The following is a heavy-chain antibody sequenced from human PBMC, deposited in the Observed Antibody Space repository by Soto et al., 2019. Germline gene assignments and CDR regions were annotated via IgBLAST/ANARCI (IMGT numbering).Heavy chain of an antibody. V-gene: IGHV3-23*04. Sequence: EVQLVESGGGLVQPGGSLRLSCAASGFTFSSYAMSWVRQAPGKGLEWVSGISGSGGSTYYADSVKGRFTISRDNSKNTLYLQMSSLRAEDTAVYYCAKAPWAQDDSSGYYYDYWGQGTLVTVSS. D-gene: IGHD3-22*01. J-gene: IGHJ4*02. CDR3: AKAPWAQDDSSGYYYDY. CDR1: GFTFSSYA. CDR2: ISGSGGST.